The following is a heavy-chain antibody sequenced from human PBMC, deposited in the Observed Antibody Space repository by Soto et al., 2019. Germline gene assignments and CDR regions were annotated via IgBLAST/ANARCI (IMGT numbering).Heavy chain of an antibody. CDR2: IYHSGST. CDR1: GGSISSGGYS. D-gene: IGHD3-22*01. J-gene: IGHJ4*02. V-gene: IGHV4-30-2*01. CDR3: AREGYYESSGYPLGFDY. Sequence: SLTCAVSGGSISSGGYSWSWIRQPPGKGLEWSGYIYHSGSTYYNPSLKSRVTISVDRYKNQYSLKLSSVTVAATAVYYCAREGYYESSGYPLGFDYWGQGTLVTVYS.